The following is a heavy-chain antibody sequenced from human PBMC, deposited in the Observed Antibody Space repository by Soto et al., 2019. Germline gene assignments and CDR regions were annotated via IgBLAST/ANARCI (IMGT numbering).Heavy chain of an antibody. Sequence: ASVKVSCKASGYTFTSYYMHWVRQAPGQGLEWMGIINPSGGSTSYAQKFQGRVTMTRDMSTSTVYMELSSLRSEDTAVYYCARGYSSSWYPQYNWFYPWGQGTLVTVSS. J-gene: IGHJ5*02. D-gene: IGHD6-13*01. CDR3: ARGYSSSWYPQYNWFYP. CDR2: INPSGGST. CDR1: GYTFTSYY. V-gene: IGHV1-46*01.